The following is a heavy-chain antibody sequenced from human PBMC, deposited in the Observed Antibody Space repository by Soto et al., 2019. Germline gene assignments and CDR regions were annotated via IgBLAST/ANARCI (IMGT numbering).Heavy chain of an antibody. CDR3: ASVTRTCISTSCYRYYYGMDV. D-gene: IGHD2-2*02. CDR1: GGSVSSGSYY. Sequence: QVQLQESGPGLVKPSETLSLTCTVSGGSVSSGSYYWSWIRQPPGKGLEWIGYIYYSGSTNYNPSHKSRVTISVDTSKNQFSLMLSSVTAADTAVYYCASVTRTCISTSCYRYYYGMDVWGQGTTVTVSS. J-gene: IGHJ6*02. V-gene: IGHV4-61*01. CDR2: IYYSGST.